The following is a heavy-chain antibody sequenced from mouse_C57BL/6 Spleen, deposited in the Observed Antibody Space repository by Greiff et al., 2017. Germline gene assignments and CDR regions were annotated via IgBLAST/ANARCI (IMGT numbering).Heavy chain of an antibody. D-gene: IGHD1-1*01. CDR3: AITTTVVAPFDY. J-gene: IGHJ2*01. CDR2: INPSTGGT. V-gene: IGHV1-42*01. Sequence: EVQLQQSGPELVKPGASVKISCKASGYSFTGYYMNWVKQSPEKSLEWIGEINPSTGGTTYNQKFKAKATLTVDKSSSTAYMQLKSLTSEDSAVYYCAITTTVVAPFDYWGQGTTLTVSS. CDR1: GYSFTGYY.